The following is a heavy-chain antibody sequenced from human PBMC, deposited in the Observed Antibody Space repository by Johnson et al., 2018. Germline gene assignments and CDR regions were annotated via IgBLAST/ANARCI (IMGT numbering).Heavy chain of an antibody. CDR3: ARSGYGSGSFPYFYGMDV. D-gene: IGHD3-10*01. J-gene: IGHJ6*02. V-gene: IGHV4-31*03. CDR1: GGSITSGGYY. Sequence: QVQLQESGPGLVKPSQTLSLTCTVSGGSITSGGYYWNWIRQYPGKGLEWIGYIYYSGSTFYNPSLKSRLPISLDTSKNEFSLNLRSVTAADTAVYYCARSGYGSGSFPYFYGMDVWGQGTTVTVSS. CDR2: IYYSGST.